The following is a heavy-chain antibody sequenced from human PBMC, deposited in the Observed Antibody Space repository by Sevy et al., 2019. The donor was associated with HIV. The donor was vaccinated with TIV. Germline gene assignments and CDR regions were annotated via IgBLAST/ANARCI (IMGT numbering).Heavy chain of an antibody. CDR2: MNQDGTER. CDR3: VREGLGGFSYSLDC. V-gene: IGHV3-7*01. D-gene: IGHD3-16*01. CDR1: GFSFSTYW. J-gene: IGHJ4*02. Sequence: GESLKISCAASGFSFSTYWMTWVRQAPGKGLEWVATMNQDGTERDYVDSVMGRFTISRDNTKTSLFLQMNSLSAEDTGVYYCVREGLGGFSYSLDCWGQGTLVTVSS.